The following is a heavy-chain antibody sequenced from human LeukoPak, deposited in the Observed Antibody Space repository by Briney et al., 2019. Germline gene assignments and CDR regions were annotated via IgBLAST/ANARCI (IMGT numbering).Heavy chain of an antibody. Sequence: SETLSLTCAVYGGSFSGYYWSWIRQPPGKGLEWIGEINHSGSTNYNPSLKSRVTISVDTSKNQSSLKLSSVTAADTAVYYCASIPASRGSTINDYWGQGTLVTVSS. CDR2: INHSGST. CDR1: GGSFSGYY. D-gene: IGHD2-2*01. CDR3: ASIPASRGSTINDY. J-gene: IGHJ4*02. V-gene: IGHV4-34*01.